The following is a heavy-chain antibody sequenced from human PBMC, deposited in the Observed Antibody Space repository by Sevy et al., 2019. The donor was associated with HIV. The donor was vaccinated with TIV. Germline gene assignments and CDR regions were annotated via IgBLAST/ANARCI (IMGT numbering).Heavy chain of an antibody. V-gene: IGHV3-23*01. Sequence: GGSRILSCVASGFNFNIYSMSWVRQAPGKGLEWVSTLSFGCGRINHADSVQGRFTMSRDDSKKTVYLEMNSLRAEDTAVYYCAREGCTRPHDHWGQGTLVTVSS. CDR2: LSFGCGRI. D-gene: IGHD2-8*01. J-gene: IGHJ4*02. CDR1: GFNFNIYS. CDR3: AREGCTRPHDH.